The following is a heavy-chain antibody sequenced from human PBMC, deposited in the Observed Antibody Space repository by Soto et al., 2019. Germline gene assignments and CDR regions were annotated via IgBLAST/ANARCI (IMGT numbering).Heavy chain of an antibody. Sequence: WGSLRLSCAASGFTFSSYGMHWVRQAPGKGLEWVAVIWYDGSNKYYADSVKGRFTISRDNSKNTLYLQMNSLRAEDTAVYYCARDLGYSSGWYLSYYGMDVWGQGTTVTVSS. D-gene: IGHD6-19*01. CDR3: ARDLGYSSGWYLSYYGMDV. J-gene: IGHJ6*02. V-gene: IGHV3-33*01. CDR2: IWYDGSNK. CDR1: GFTFSSYG.